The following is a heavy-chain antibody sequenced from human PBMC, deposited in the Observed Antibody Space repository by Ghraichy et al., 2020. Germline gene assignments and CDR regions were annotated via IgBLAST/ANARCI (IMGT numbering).Heavy chain of an antibody. CDR1: GFTFSSYA. J-gene: IGHJ4*02. V-gene: IGHV3-23*01. Sequence: GGSLRLSCAASGFTFSSYAMSWVRQAPGKGLEWVSAISGSGANTYYAVSVNGRFTISRDNSKNTLYLQMNSLRAEDTAVYYCANDRALGGGSCFDYWGQGALVTVSS. D-gene: IGHD2-15*01. CDR3: ANDRALGGGSCFDY. CDR2: ISGSGANT.